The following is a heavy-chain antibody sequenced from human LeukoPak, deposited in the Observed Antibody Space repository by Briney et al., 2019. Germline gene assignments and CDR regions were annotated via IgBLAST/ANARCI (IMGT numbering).Heavy chain of an antibody. Sequence: GRSLRLSCAASGFTFSTYAMHWVRQAPGKGLEWVAVISYDGINKYYADSLKDRFTISRDNSKNTLYLQVNSLRPEDTAVYYCAKDFYDTSANGAFDIWGHGTMVTVSS. D-gene: IGHD3-22*01. CDR1: GFTFSTYA. CDR3: AKDFYDTSANGAFDI. V-gene: IGHV3-30*18. J-gene: IGHJ3*02. CDR2: ISYDGINK.